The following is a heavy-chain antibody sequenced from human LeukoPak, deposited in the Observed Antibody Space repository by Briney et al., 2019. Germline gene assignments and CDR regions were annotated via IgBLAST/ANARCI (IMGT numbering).Heavy chain of an antibody. CDR2: IFSNDEK. Sequence: SGPTVVNPTETLTLTCAVSGLLLSNARMGVSWIRQPPGKALEWLAHIFSNDEKSYSTSLKSRLTISKDTSKSQVVLTMTNMDPVDTATYYCAFPAELLPYWGQGTLVTVSS. CDR3: AFPAELLPY. CDR1: GLLLSNARMG. D-gene: IGHD2-15*01. J-gene: IGHJ4*02. V-gene: IGHV2-26*01.